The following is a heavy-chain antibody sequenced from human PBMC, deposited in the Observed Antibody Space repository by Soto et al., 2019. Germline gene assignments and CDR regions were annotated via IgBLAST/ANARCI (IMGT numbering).Heavy chain of an antibody. V-gene: IGHV2-70*04. CDR1: GFSLSTSGMR. CDR3: AREYYYDSSGYYYVDY. D-gene: IGHD3-22*01. CDR2: IDWDDDK. J-gene: IGHJ4*01. Sequence: SGPTLVNPTQTLTLTCTFSGFSLSTSGMRVSWIRQPPGKALEWLARIDWDDDKFYSTSLKTRLTISKDTSKNQVVLTMTNMDPVDTATYYCAREYYYDSSGYYYVDYWGRGTLVTVSS.